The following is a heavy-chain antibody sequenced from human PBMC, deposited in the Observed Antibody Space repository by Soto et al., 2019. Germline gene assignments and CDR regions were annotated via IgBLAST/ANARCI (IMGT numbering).Heavy chain of an antibody. CDR1: GGSISSYY. CDR2: IYYSGST. J-gene: IGHJ3*02. CDR3: ARGYEGGYRHGYPAFDI. Sequence: SETLSLTCTVSGGSISSYYWSWIRQPPGKGLEWIGYIYYSGSTNYNPSLKSRVTISVDTSKNQFSLKLSSVTAADTAVYYCARGYEGGYRHGYPAFDIWGQGTMVTVSS. D-gene: IGHD5-18*01. V-gene: IGHV4-59*01.